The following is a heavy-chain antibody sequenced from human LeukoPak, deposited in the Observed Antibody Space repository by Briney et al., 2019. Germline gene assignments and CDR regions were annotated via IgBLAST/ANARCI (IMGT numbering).Heavy chain of an antibody. CDR1: GGSISGYY. CDR2: IYYSGTT. Sequence: ASETLSLTCTVSGGSISGYYWSWIRQPPGTGLEWIAYIYYSGTTSYNPSLKNRVTISVDTSKNQFSLKVNSMTAADTACYYCARHSGPPGHYFDYWGQGILVTVSS. V-gene: IGHV4-59*08. CDR3: ARHSGPPGHYFDY. J-gene: IGHJ4*02. D-gene: IGHD3-10*01.